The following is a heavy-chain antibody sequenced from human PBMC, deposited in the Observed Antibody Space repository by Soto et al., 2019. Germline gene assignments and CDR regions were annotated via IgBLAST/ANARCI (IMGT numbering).Heavy chain of an antibody. D-gene: IGHD6-19*01. Sequence: GGSLRLSCAASGFTFSSYAMSWVRQAPGKGLEWVSAISGSGGSTYYADSVKGRFTISRDDSKDTLYLQMNSLRAEDTAVYYCAKDKAVAGPFDYWGQGTLVTVSS. CDR2: ISGSGGST. V-gene: IGHV3-23*01. J-gene: IGHJ4*02. CDR1: GFTFSSYA. CDR3: AKDKAVAGPFDY.